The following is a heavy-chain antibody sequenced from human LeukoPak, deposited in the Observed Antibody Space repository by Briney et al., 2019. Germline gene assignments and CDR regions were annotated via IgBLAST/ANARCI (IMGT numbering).Heavy chain of an antibody. Sequence: SETLSLTCTVSGDSITSSNYYWGWIRQPPGKGLEWIGSIYYSGATYYNPSLQNRVTISLDMSKNQFSLNLNSVTAADTAVYYCARSGGYCGSTTCHTTWFAPWGQGTLVTVSS. V-gene: IGHV4-39*07. CDR3: ARSGGYCGSTTCHTTWFAP. CDR1: GDSITSSNYY. J-gene: IGHJ5*02. D-gene: IGHD2-2*01. CDR2: IYYSGAT.